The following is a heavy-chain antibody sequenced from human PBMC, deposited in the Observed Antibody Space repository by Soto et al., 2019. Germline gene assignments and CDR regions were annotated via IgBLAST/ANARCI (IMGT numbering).Heavy chain of an antibody. CDR3: AKGATGTSYGAFDI. J-gene: IGHJ3*02. CDR1: GFTFDDYP. D-gene: IGHD1-1*01. CDR2: ISGNSGSI. Sequence: SLRLSCAASGFTFDDYPMHWVRQAPGKGLEWVSGISGNSGSIDYADSVKGRFTISRDNSKNTLYLQMNSLRAEDTAVYYCAKGATGTSYGAFDIWGQGTMVTVSS. V-gene: IGHV3-9*01.